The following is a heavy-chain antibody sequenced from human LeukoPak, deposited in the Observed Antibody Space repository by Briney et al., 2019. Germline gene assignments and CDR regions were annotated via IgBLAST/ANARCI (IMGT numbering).Heavy chain of an antibody. CDR3: ARGGPPYSYGYYYGMDV. CDR1: GGSVSRDNYS. Sequence: SETLSLTCTVSGGSVSRDNYSWSWIRQPPGKGLEWIGYISYSGSTNYNPSPKSRVTISVDTSKNQFSLKLRSVTAADTAVYYCARGGPPYSYGYYYGMDVWGQGTTVTVSS. J-gene: IGHJ6*02. V-gene: IGHV4-61*01. D-gene: IGHD5-18*01. CDR2: ISYSGST.